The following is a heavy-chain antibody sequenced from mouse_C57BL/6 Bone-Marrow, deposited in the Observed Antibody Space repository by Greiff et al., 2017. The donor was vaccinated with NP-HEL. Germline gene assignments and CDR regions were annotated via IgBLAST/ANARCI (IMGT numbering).Heavy chain of an antibody. D-gene: IGHD2-3*01. CDR1: GFTFSSYA. CDR2: ISDGGSYT. Sequence: EVKVVESGGGLVKPGGSLKLSCAASGFTFSSYAMSWVRQTPEKRLEWVATISDGGSYTYYPDTVKGRFTISRDNAKNNLYLQMSHLKAEDTAMYYCARADGYYYFDYWGQGTTLTVSA. J-gene: IGHJ2*01. CDR3: ARADGYYYFDY. V-gene: IGHV5-4*03.